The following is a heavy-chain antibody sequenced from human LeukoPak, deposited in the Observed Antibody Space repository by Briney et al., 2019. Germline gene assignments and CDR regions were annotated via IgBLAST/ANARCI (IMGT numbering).Heavy chain of an antibody. V-gene: IGHV4-59*01. D-gene: IGHD2-15*01. CDR2: IYYSGST. CDR3: ASTPEIYCSGGSCYSGWGWFDP. Sequence: PSETLSLTCTVSAGSLSSYYWSWIRQPPGKGLEWIGYIYYSGSTNYNPSLKSRVTISVDTSKNQFSLKLSSVTAADTAVYYCASTPEIYCSGGSCYSGWGWFDPWGQGTLVTVSS. J-gene: IGHJ5*02. CDR1: AGSLSSYY.